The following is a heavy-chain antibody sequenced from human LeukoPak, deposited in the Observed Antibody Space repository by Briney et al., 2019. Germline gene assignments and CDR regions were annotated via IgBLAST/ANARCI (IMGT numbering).Heavy chain of an antibody. CDR3: ARSLGYLGSGSESGSFYYMDV. Sequence: SETLSLTCTVSGGSISSSSYYWGWIRQPPGKGLEWIGSIYYSGSTNYNPSLKSRVTISVDTSKNQFSLKLSSVTAADTAVYYCARSLGYLGSGSESGSFYYMDVWGKGTTVTISS. V-gene: IGHV4-39*07. CDR1: GGSISSSSYY. CDR2: IYYSGST. J-gene: IGHJ6*03. D-gene: IGHD3-10*01.